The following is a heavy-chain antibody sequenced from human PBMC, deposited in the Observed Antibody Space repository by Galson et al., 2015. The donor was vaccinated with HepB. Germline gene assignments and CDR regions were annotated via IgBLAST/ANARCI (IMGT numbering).Heavy chain of an antibody. V-gene: IGHV3-15*01. CDR2: IKSKADGDST. CDR3: AEDSCNWLGAFDI. Sequence: SLRLSCAASGFTFSNAWMSWVRQAPGKGLEWVGRIKSKADGDSTYYVDSVKGRFTVSRDNSKNTPYLQMNSLRAEDTAVYYCAEDSCNWLGAFDIWGQGTMVTVSS. J-gene: IGHJ3*02. CDR1: GFTFSNAW. D-gene: IGHD1-20*01.